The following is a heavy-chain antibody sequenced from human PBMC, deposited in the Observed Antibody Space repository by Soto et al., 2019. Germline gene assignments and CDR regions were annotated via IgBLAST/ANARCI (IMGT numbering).Heavy chain of an antibody. CDR3: ARDPYDYAWGSYRYGYWFDP. V-gene: IGHV1-2*02. D-gene: IGHD3-16*02. J-gene: IGHJ5*02. Sequence: ASVKVSCKASGYTFTGYYMHWVRQAPGQGLEWMGWINPNSGGTNYAQKFQGRVTMTRDTSISTAYMELSRLRSDDTAVYYCARDPYDYAWGSYRYGYWFDPWGQGTLVTVSS. CDR2: INPNSGGT. CDR1: GYTFTGYY.